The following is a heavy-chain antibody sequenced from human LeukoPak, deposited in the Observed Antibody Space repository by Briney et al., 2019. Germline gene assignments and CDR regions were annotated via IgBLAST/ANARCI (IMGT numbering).Heavy chain of an antibody. J-gene: IGHJ4*02. D-gene: IGHD6-6*01. CDR3: AKAAQVAGRPNLGGHFDY. CDR2: ISGNGDTT. Sequence: GGSLRLSCAASGFIFSSFAMNWVRQAPGKGLEWVSIISGNGDTTYYTDSVKGRFIISRDNSENTLYLQMNSLRAEDTAIYYCAKAAQVAGRPNLGGHFDYWGQGTLVTVSS. CDR1: GFIFSSFA. V-gene: IGHV3-23*01.